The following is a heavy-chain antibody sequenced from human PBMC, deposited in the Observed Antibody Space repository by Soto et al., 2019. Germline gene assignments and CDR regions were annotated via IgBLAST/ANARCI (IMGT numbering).Heavy chain of an antibody. CDR2: ISYSGST. CDR3: AKDKHLPAATYARRDAFNL. J-gene: IGHJ3*01. CDR1: GGSTSSHY. Sequence: PSETLSLTCTVSGGSTSSHYWSWIRQPPGKGLEWIGYISYSGSTNYNPSLKSRVTISVDTSENQFSLRLSSVTAADTAVYYCAKDKHLPAATYARRDAFNLWGQGTMVTVSS. V-gene: IGHV4-59*11. D-gene: IGHD2-2*01.